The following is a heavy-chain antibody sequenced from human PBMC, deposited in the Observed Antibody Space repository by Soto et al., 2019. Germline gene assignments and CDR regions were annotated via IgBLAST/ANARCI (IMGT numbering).Heavy chain of an antibody. CDR2: FIPIFGTT. CDR3: TRDRGRRYNDGRGYYYAAY. Sequence: QVHLVQSGAEVKKPGSSVKVSCKASGGTFSSYAISWVRQAPGQGLEWMGGFIPIFGTTNYAQKFQGRATITADESTSTAYMELISLRSEDTAVYYCTRDRGRRYNDGRGYYYAAYWGQGTLVTVSS. V-gene: IGHV1-69*01. J-gene: IGHJ4*02. CDR1: GGTFSSYA. D-gene: IGHD3-22*01.